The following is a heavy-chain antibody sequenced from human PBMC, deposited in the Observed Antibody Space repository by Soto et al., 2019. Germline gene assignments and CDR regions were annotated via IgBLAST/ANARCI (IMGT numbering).Heavy chain of an antibody. CDR1: GASIRSYY. D-gene: IGHD3-22*01. Sequence: QVQLRESGPGLVKTSETLSLTCTVSGASIRSYYWSWIHQPPGKGLEWIGYIYYSGGTNYNPSLKCRVTISLVTSKSQFSLKLRAVTAADTAVYYCARPWTTRNYDNSYFDLWGRGTLVTVSS. CDR3: ARPWTTRNYDNSYFDL. V-gene: IGHV4-59*01. J-gene: IGHJ2*01. CDR2: IYYSGGT.